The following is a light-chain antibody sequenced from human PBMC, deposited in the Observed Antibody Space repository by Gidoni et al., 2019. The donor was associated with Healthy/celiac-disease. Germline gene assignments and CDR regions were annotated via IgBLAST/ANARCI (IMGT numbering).Light chain of an antibody. CDR1: RSDIVAGYD. Sequence: QSVLTSPPSVSGTSGPRVTISCTGSRSDIVAGYDVHWLQQFPGTAPNLIISDHNNRPSGVPDRFSGSKSGTSASLASTGLQAEDDADYYCQSYDSILSGAVFGVGTQLTVL. J-gene: IGLJ7*01. V-gene: IGLV1-40*01. CDR3: QSYDSILSGAV. CDR2: DHN.